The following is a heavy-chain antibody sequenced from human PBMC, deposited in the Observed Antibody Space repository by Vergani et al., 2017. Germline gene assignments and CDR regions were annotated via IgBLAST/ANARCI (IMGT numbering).Heavy chain of an antibody. D-gene: IGHD3-22*01. CDR3: AFHYETSGYQYFIPNVFDY. V-gene: IGHV3-23*01. CDR1: GFTFSSYA. J-gene: IGHJ4*02. Sequence: EVQLLESGGVLVQPGGSLRLSCAASGFTFSSYAMSWVRQAPGKGLEWVSGISGDGFNTKYADSMKGRFTISRDNSNNTLYLQMNSLRSEDTAVYYCAFHYETSGYQYFIPNVFDYWGQGTLVTVSS. CDR2: ISGDGFNT.